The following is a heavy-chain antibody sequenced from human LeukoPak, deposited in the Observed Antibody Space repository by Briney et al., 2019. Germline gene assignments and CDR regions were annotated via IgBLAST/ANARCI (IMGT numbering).Heavy chain of an antibody. J-gene: IGHJ4*02. CDR1: GFTFSSYS. CDR3: ARGLWQDY. CDR2: ISSSTGTI. Sequence: GGSLRLSXAGSGFTFSSYSMNWVRQAPGMGLEWVSYISSSTGTIYYADSVKGRFTISRDNAKNSLYLQMNSLRAEDTAVYYCARGLWQDYWGQGTLVTVSS. V-gene: IGHV3-48*01.